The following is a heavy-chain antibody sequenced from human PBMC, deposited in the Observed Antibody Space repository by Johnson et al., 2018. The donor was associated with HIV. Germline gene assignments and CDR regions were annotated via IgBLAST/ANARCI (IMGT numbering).Heavy chain of an antibody. J-gene: IGHJ3*01. CDR1: GFTFSRYG. Sequence: QVQLVESGGGLVQPGGSLSLSCAASGFTFSRYGMHWVRQAPGKGLAWVAFIRYDGNNKYYAESVKGRFTISRDNSKNTLYLQMNSLRTEDTAVYYCARDHPTPGARVHVFDLWGQGTMVTVSS. V-gene: IGHV3-30*02. D-gene: IGHD2-15*01. CDR3: ARDHPTPGARVHVFDL. CDR2: IRYDGNNK.